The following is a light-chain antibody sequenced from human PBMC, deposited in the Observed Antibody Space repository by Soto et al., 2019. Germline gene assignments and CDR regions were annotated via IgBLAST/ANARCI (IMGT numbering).Light chain of an antibody. J-gene: IGKJ2*01. Sequence: DVVMTQSPLSLPVTLGQPASISCRSSQSLVFSDGNTYLSWIQQRPGQSQRRLIYKVSNRDSGVPARFSGSGSGTDFTLKMSRVEAEDVGVYYCMQGTHWPAYTFGQGTKLEIK. CDR3: MQGTHWPAYT. CDR1: QSLVFSDGNTY. V-gene: IGKV2-30*01. CDR2: KVS.